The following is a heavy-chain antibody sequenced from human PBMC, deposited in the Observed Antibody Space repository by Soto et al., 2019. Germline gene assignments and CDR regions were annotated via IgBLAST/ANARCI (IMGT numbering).Heavy chain of an antibody. CDR1: GFTFDDYA. CDR2: ISWNSGSI. CDR3: AKYCATTQCYHHFDY. Sequence: GGSLRLSCAASGFTFDDYAMHWVRQAPGKGLEWVSGISWNSGSIGYADSVKGRFTISRDNAKNSLYLQMNSLRAEDTALYYCAKYCATTQCYHHFDYWGQGTLVTVSS. D-gene: IGHD1-26*01. J-gene: IGHJ4*02. V-gene: IGHV3-9*01.